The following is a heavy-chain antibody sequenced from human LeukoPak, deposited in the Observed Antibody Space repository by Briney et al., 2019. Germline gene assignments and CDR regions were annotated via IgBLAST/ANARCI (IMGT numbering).Heavy chain of an antibody. Sequence: GGSLRLSCAASVFNLSSYAMSWVRQAPGKGLEWVSSISASGGSTNYADSVKGRFTISRDNSKNTVYLQMNSLRAEDTAVYYCAKVMKGSERLTMVRGVIIKTAGLYYMDVWGKGTTVTVSS. V-gene: IGHV3-23*01. CDR2: ISASGGST. J-gene: IGHJ6*03. CDR3: AKVMKGSERLTMVRGVIIKTAGLYYMDV. CDR1: VFNLSSYA. D-gene: IGHD3-10*01.